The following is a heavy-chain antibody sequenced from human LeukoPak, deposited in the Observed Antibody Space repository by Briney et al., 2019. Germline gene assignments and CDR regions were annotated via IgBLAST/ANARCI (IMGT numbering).Heavy chain of an antibody. J-gene: IGHJ6*02. D-gene: IGHD6-19*01. V-gene: IGHV3-11*01. CDR1: GFTFSDYY. Sequence: GGSLRLSCAASGFTFSDYYMSWIRQAPGKGLKWVSYISSSGSTIYYADSVKGRFTISRDNAKNSLYLQMNSLRAEDTAVYYCAREGSGWYGVYYGLDVWGQGTTVTVSS. CDR2: ISSSGSTI. CDR3: AREGSGWYGVYYGLDV.